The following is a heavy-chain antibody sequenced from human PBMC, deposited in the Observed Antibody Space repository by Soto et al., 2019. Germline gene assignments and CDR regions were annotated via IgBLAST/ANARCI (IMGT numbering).Heavy chain of an antibody. CDR1: GYTFTSYA. Sequence: QVQLVQSGAEEKKPGASVKVSCKASGYTFTSYAMHWVRQAPGQRLEWMGWINAGNGNTKYSQKFQGRVTITRDTSANTAYMGLRSLRSEHTAVYYCARSIVVVTALDYWGQGTLVTVSS. V-gene: IGHV1-3*05. J-gene: IGHJ4*02. CDR3: ARSIVVVTALDY. CDR2: INAGNGNT. D-gene: IGHD2-21*02.